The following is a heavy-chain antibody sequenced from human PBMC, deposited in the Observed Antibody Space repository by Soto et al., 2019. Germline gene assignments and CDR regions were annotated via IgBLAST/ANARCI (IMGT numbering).Heavy chain of an antibody. J-gene: IGHJ3*02. CDR2: IYYSGST. V-gene: IGHV4-30-4*01. CDR1: GGSISSGDYY. D-gene: IGHD4-17*01. Sequence: QVLLQESGLELVKPSQTLSLTCTVSGGSISSGDYYWSWIRQPPGKGLEWIGYIYYSGSTYYNPSLKRRVTISVDTSKNQFSLKLSSVTAADTAVYYCARDRCNDNGELRAFDIWCQGTMVTVSS. CDR3: ARDRCNDNGELRAFDI.